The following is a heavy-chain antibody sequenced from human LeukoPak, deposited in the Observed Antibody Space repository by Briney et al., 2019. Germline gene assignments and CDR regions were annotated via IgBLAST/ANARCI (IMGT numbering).Heavy chain of an antibody. Sequence: SETLSLTCTVSGGSISNSSYYWGWIRQPPGKGLEWIGSMYYSGRTYYNPSLKSRATISVDTSKNQFSLKLSSVTHADTAVYYCARHGRMGTINPCYWGQGTLVTVSS. CDR1: GGSISNSSYY. V-gene: IGHV4-39*01. J-gene: IGHJ4*02. D-gene: IGHD5-24*01. CDR2: MYYSGRT. CDR3: ARHGRMGTINPCY.